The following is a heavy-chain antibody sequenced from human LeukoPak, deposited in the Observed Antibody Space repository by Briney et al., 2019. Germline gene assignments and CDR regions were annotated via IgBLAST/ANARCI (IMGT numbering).Heavy chain of an antibody. D-gene: IGHD3-10*01. CDR1: GFTLSTYA. V-gene: IGHV3-23*01. CDR2: ISGSGGST. Sequence: GGSLRLSCAPSGFTLSTYAMSWVRLAPRRGREWVSGISGSGGSTYYADSVKGRFTSSRDNSNNTLYVQMNSLRVEDTAVYYCAKSGGLSGSGRLAMDVWGQGTTVTVSS. J-gene: IGHJ6*02. CDR3: AKSGGLSGSGRLAMDV.